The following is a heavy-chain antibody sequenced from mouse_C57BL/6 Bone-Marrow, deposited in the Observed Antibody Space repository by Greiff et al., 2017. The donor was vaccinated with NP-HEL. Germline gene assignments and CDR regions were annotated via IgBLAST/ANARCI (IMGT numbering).Heavy chain of an antibody. CDR1: GFTFSSYG. CDR3: ARPAFYAMDY. CDR2: ISSGGSYT. J-gene: IGHJ4*01. Sequence: EVQGVESGGDLVKPGGSLKLSCAASGFTFSSYGMSLVRQTPDKRLEWVATISSGGSYTYYPDSVKGRFTISRDNAKNTLYLQMSSLKSEDTAMYYCARPAFYAMDYWGQGTSVTVSS. V-gene: IGHV5-6*01.